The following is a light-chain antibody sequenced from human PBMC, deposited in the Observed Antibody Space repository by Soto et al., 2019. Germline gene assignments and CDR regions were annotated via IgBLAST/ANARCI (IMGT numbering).Light chain of an antibody. CDR2: EVS. Sequence: QSALTQPASVSGSPGQSITISCTGTSSDIGNYDFVSWYQQVPGTAPKDMIYEVSSRPSGVSNRFSGSKSGNTASRTISGLQAEDEAYYYCSSYTTSTSFILFCGGTQLTVL. V-gene: IGLV2-14*01. CDR3: SSYTTSTSFIL. CDR1: SSDIGNYDF. J-gene: IGLJ2*01.